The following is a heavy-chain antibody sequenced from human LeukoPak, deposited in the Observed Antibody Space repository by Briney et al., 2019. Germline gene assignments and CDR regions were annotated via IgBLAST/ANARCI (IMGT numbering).Heavy chain of an antibody. CDR2: IYYSGST. Sequence: SETLSLTCTVSGGSISSYYWSWLRQPPGKGREWVGYIYYSGSTNYNPSLKSRVTISVDTSKNQFSLKLSSVTAADTAVYYCARDRGRAIAAAGKSSLFYYGMDVWGQGTTVTVSS. J-gene: IGHJ6*02. V-gene: IGHV4-59*01. CDR3: ARDRGRAIAAAGKSSLFYYGMDV. CDR1: GGSISSYY. D-gene: IGHD6-13*01.